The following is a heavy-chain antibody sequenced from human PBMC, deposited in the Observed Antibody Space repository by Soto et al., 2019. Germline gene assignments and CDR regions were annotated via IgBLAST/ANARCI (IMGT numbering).Heavy chain of an antibody. CDR1: GGSISSGGYY. V-gene: IGHV4-31*03. CDR2: IYYSGST. CDR3: ASGVIH. D-gene: IGHD3-16*02. J-gene: IGHJ4*02. Sequence: QVQLQESGPGLVKPSQTLSLTCTVSGGSISSGGYYWSWIRQHPGKGREWVGDIYYSGSTSYNPFLKRRFTISFDTSNNQCALKLSSVTVAVTAVDYCASGVIHWCQGNLVTVAS.